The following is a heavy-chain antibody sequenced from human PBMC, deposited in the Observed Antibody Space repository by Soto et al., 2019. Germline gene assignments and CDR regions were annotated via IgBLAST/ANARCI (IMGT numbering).Heavy chain of an antibody. CDR2: IYHSGTT. CDR3: ARPCSFFDSYFFAF. V-gene: IGHV4-31*03. D-gene: IGHD3-9*01. J-gene: IGHJ4*02. CDR1: GGSISSGGYY. Sequence: PSETLSLTCSVSGGSISSGGYYWSWIRQHPGKGLEWIGYIYHSGTTYYNPSLKSRVTISVDTSKNQFSLKLTSVTAADTAVYFWARPCSFFDSYFFAFWGRGPPVPVSS.